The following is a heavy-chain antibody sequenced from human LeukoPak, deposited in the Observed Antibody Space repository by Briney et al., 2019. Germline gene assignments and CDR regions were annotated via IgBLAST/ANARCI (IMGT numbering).Heavy chain of an antibody. CDR2: IYYSGST. J-gene: IGHJ5*02. CDR3: ARVRGDSSGYWGFDP. Sequence: SDTLSLSCTVSGGSISRYYWSWIRQPPGKGLEWIGYIYYSGSTNYNPSLKSRVTISVDTSKNQFSLKLSSVTAADTAVYYCARVRGDSSGYWGFDPWGQGTLVTVSS. V-gene: IGHV4-59*07. D-gene: IGHD3-22*01. CDR1: GGSISRYY.